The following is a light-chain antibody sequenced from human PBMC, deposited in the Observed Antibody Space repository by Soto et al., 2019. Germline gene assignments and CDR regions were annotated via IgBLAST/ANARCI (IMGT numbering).Light chain of an antibody. CDR2: DVS. V-gene: IGLV2-14*01. Sequence: QSALTQPASVSGSPGQSITIPCTGTSSDIGGYNYVSWYQQFPGKAPKLMIYDVSNRPSGVSNCFSASKSGNTASLTISGLQAEDEASYYCSSYTSSSTLVVFGGGTQLTVL. CDR3: SSYTSSSTLVV. J-gene: IGLJ2*01. CDR1: SSDIGGYNY.